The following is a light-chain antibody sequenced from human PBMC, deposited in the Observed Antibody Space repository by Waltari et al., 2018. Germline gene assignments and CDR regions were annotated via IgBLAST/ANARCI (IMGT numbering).Light chain of an antibody. V-gene: IGKV3-11*01. CDR2: DAS. Sequence: EIVLTQSPATLSLSPGERATLSCRASQSINNYLAWYQQKPGQPPRLLIYDASNRATGIPARFSGSGSGTDFTLTISSLEPEDFAVYYCQQRYNWRKAFGQGTKVEIK. CDR1: QSINNY. J-gene: IGKJ1*01. CDR3: QQRYNWRKA.